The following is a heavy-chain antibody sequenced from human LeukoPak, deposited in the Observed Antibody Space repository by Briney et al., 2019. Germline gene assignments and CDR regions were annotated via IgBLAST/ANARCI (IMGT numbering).Heavy chain of an antibody. Sequence: GGSLRLSCAVSGFTFTSFSMSWVRQVPGKGLEWVATIRPGGSETYYVDSVKDRFTISRDNARNSLYLQMNSLRAEDTAMYYCARAMFEPDYTDIYRPFAYWGPGTLVTVYS. V-gene: IGHV3-7*01. D-gene: IGHD2-2*02. CDR3: ARAMFEPDYTDIYRPFAY. CDR1: GFTFTSFS. J-gene: IGHJ4*02. CDR2: IRPGGSET.